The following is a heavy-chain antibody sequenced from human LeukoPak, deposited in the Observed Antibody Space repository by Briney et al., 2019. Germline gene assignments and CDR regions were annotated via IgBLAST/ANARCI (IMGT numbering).Heavy chain of an antibody. D-gene: IGHD5-18*01. CDR1: GGSISSSNW. CDR3: ASRRGYSYLFDP. J-gene: IGHJ5*02. CDR2: IYHSGST. Sequence: SETLSLTCAVSGGSISSSNWWSWVRQPPGKGLEWVGEIYHSGSTNYNPSLKSRVTISVDKSKNQFSLKLSSVTAADTAVYYCASRRGYSYLFDPWGQGTLVTVSS. V-gene: IGHV4-4*02.